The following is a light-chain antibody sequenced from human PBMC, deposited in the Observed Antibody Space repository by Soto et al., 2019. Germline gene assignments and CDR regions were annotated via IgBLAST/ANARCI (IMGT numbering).Light chain of an antibody. V-gene: IGLV4-69*01. CDR2: LNSDGSH. CDR3: QTWGDGIVV. Sequence: HLVLTQSPSASASLGASVKLTCTLSSGHSSYAIAWHQQQPEKGPRYLMKLNSDGSHSKGDGMPDRFSGSSSGAERYLTISSLQSEGEADYYCQTWGDGIVVFGGGTKVTVL. CDR1: SGHSSYA. J-gene: IGLJ2*01.